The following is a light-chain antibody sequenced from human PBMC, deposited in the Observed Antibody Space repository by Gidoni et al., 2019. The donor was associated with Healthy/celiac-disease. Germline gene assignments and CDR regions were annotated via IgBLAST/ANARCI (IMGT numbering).Light chain of an antibody. CDR1: QSVSSSH. V-gene: IGKV3-20*01. Sequence: LSPGERATLSCRASQSVSSSHLAGYQQKPGQAPRRLIDGASSRATGIPDRFSGSGSGTDFTLTISRLEPEDFAVYYCQQYGSSPPLTFGGGTKVEIK. J-gene: IGKJ4*01. CDR2: GAS. CDR3: QQYGSSPPLT.